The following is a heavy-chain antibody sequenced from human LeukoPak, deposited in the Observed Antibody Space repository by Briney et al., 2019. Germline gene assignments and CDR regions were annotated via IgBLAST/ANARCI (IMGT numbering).Heavy chain of an antibody. V-gene: IGHV4-61*01. Sequence: PSETPSLTCTVSGGSVSSGSYYWSWIRQPPGKGLEWIGYIYYSGSTNYNPSLKSRVTISVDTSKNQFSLKLSSVTAADTAVYYCARMYYYGSGSYWYYFDYWGQGTLVTVSS. CDR3: ARMYYYGSGSYWYYFDY. CDR1: GGSVSSGSYY. D-gene: IGHD3-10*01. CDR2: IYYSGST. J-gene: IGHJ4*02.